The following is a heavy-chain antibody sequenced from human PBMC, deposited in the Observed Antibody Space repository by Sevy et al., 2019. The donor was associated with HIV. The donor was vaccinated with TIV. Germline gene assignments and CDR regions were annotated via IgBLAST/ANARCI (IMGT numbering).Heavy chain of an antibody. V-gene: IGHV3-48*01. CDR1: GFTFSSFA. Sequence: GGSLRLSCAASGFTFSSFAMHWVRQAPGKGVEWISYISSSSSNIYYADSVKGRFTISRDNAKNSLFVQMHSLRAEDTAVYYCAREGGYTDQGMDVWGQGTTVTVSS. CDR3: AREGGYTDQGMDV. CDR2: ISSSSSNI. J-gene: IGHJ6*02. D-gene: IGHD5-12*01.